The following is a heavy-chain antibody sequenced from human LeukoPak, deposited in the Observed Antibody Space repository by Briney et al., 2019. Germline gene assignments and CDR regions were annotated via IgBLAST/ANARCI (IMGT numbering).Heavy chain of an antibody. CDR3: TTDAMIVENDY. Sequence: PGGSLRLSCAASGFTFSNAWMSRVRQAPGKGPEWVGRIKSKTDGGTTDYAAPVKGRFTISRDDSKNTLYLQMNSLKTEDTAVYYCTTDAMIVENDYWGQGTLVTVSS. J-gene: IGHJ4*02. D-gene: IGHD3-22*01. V-gene: IGHV3-15*01. CDR1: GFTFSNAW. CDR2: IKSKTDGGTT.